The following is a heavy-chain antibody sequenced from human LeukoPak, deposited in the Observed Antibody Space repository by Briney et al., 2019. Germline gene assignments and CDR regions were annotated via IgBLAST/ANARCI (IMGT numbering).Heavy chain of an antibody. J-gene: IGHJ4*02. D-gene: IGHD3-9*01. CDR2: IDTSDSYT. V-gene: IGHV5-10-1*01. CDR3: ARHSNYDTLTGYPH. Sequence: GESLKISCKGSGYSFTNYWINWVRQMPGKGLEWMGRIDTSDSYTDYSPSFQGHVTISIDKSISTAYLQWSSLKASDTAMYYCARHSNYDTLTGYPHWGQGTLVTVSS. CDR1: GYSFTNYW.